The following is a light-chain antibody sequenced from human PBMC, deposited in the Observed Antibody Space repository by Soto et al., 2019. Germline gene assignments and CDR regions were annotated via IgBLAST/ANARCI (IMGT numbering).Light chain of an antibody. CDR1: QSISSW. Sequence: DIQMTQSPSTLSASVGDRVTITCRASQSISSWLAWYQQKPGKAPKLLIYDASNLESGVPSRFSGSGSGTEFTLTINSLRPEDFASYYCQQSYSSSPITFGPGTRLEIK. V-gene: IGKV1-5*01. CDR3: QQSYSSSPIT. J-gene: IGKJ5*01. CDR2: DAS.